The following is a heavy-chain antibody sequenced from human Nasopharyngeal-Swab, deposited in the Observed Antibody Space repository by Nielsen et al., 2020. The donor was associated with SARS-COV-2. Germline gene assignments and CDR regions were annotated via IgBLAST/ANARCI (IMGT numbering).Heavy chain of an antibody. V-gene: IGHV3-30*18. J-gene: IGHJ4*02. D-gene: IGHD5-12*01. CDR3: AKDRGGGYSGYDRFDY. CDR1: GFTFSRYG. Sequence: GESLKISCAAPGFTFSRYGMHWVRQAPGKGLEWVAVISFDGGHKYFAESVKGRFTISRDNSKNTLYLQMNSLRAEDTAVYYCAKDRGGGYSGYDRFDYWGQGTLVTVSS. CDR2: ISFDGGHK.